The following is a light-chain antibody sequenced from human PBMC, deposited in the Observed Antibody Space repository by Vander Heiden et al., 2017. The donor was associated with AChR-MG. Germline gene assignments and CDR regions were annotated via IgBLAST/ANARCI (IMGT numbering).Light chain of an antibody. CDR3: QQYYSYPWT. Sequence: AIRITQSPSSLSASTGDRVTITCRASQCISSYLAWYQQKPGKAPKLLIYAASTLQSGVPSRFSGSGFGTDFTLTISCLQSEDFATYYCQQYYSYPWTFGQGTKVEIK. J-gene: IGKJ1*01. CDR2: AAS. V-gene: IGKV1-8*01. CDR1: QCISSY.